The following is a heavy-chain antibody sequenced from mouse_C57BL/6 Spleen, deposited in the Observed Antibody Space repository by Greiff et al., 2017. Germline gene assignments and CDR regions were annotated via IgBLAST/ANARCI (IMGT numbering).Heavy chain of an antibody. CDR2: ISSGSSTI. V-gene: IGHV5-17*01. J-gene: IGHJ4*01. CDR3: AREGTTVVRAMDY. Sequence: EVMLVESGGGLVKPGGSLKLSCAASGFTFSDYGMHWVRQAPEKGLEWVAYISSGSSTIYYADTVKGRFTISRDNAKNTLFLQMTSLRSEDTAMYYCAREGTTVVRAMDYWGQGTSVTVSS. CDR1: GFTFSDYG. D-gene: IGHD1-1*01.